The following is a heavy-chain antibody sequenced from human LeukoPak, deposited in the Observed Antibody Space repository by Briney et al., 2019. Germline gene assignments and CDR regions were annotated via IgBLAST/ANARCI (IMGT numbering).Heavy chain of an antibody. J-gene: IGHJ5*01. V-gene: IGHV4-39*01. CDR3: VRHDGRSGGTMGAFDS. D-gene: IGHD4-23*01. Sequence: SETLSLTCTVSGGSISSINHHWGWVRQSPGKDLEWIGSIYNGRTTFSNPSLNSRVTISIVTSKNQFSLQLNSVTAADTAVYYCVRHDGRSGGTMGAFDSWGQGSLVTVPS. CDR1: GGSISSINHH. CDR2: IYNGRTT.